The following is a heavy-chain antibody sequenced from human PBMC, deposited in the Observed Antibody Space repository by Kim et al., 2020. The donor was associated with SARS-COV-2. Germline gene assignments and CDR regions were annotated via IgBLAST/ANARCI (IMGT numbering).Heavy chain of an antibody. CDR2: ISGDGGST. CDR3: AKDLGCTNGVCYYYYYYYGMDV. V-gene: IGHV3-43*02. Sequence: GGSLRLSCAASGFTFDDYAMHWVRQAPGKGLEWVSLISGDGGSTYYADSVKGRFTISRDNSKNSLYLQMNSLRTEDTALYYCAKDLGCTNGVCYYYYYYYGMDVWGQGTTVTVSS. CDR1: GFTFDDYA. J-gene: IGHJ6*02. D-gene: IGHD2-8*01.